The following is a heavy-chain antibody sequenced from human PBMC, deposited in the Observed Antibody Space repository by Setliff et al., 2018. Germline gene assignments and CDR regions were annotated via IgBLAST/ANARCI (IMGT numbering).Heavy chain of an antibody. J-gene: IGHJ4*02. CDR3: ARDGSAFFYEH. V-gene: IGHV1-69*13. D-gene: IGHD1-26*01. CDR2: IIPIFGTA. CDR1: GGTFSSYA. Sequence: VKVSCKASGGTFSSYAISWVRQAPGQGLEWMGGIIPIFGTANYAQKFQGRVTITADESTSTAYMELSSLRSDDTALYYCARDGSAFFYEHWGQGSLVTVSS.